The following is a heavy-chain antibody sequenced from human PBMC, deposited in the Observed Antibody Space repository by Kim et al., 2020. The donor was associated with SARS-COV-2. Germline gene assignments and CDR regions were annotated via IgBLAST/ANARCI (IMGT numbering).Heavy chain of an antibody. D-gene: IGHD4-17*01. J-gene: IGHJ6*02. Sequence: SETLSLTCTVSGGSVSSGSYYWSWIRQPPGKGLEWIGYIYYSGSTNYNPSLKSRVTISVDTSKNQFSLKLSSVTAADTAVYYCARWTVTTSDYYYYGMDVWGQGTTVTVSS. CDR1: GGSVSSGSYY. CDR2: IYYSGST. V-gene: IGHV4-61*01. CDR3: ARWTVTTSDYYYYGMDV.